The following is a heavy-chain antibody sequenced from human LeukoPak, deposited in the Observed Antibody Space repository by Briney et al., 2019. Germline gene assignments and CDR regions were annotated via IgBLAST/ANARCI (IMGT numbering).Heavy chain of an antibody. CDR3: ARRVGASQRGFDY. CDR2: IYPGDSDI. J-gene: IGHJ4*02. D-gene: IGHD1-26*01. V-gene: IGHV5-51*01. CDR1: GYVFTNYW. Sequence: GESLRISCKGSGYVFTNYWIGWVRQMPGKGLEWMGIIYPGDSDIRYSPSFQGQVTISADKSISTAYLQWSSLKASDTAMYYCARRVGASQRGFDYWGQGTLVTVSS.